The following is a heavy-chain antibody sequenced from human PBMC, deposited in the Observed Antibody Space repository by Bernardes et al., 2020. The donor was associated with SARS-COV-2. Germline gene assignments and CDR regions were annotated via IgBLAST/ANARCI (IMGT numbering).Heavy chain of an antibody. Sequence: SKTLSLTCTVSGGSIHNYYWTWIRQPPGKPREWLGYIYYTGSTSYNPSLRSRVTMSVDTSKNQFSLNLRSVTTADTAVYYCAREGTSYYSDAFDLWGPGTRVTVSS. CDR3: AREGTSYYSDAFDL. V-gene: IGHV4-59*01. CDR2: IYYTGST. CDR1: GGSIHNYY. J-gene: IGHJ3*01. D-gene: IGHD4-4*01.